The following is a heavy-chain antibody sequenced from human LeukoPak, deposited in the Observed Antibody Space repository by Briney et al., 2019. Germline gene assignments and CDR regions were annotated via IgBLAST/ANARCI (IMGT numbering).Heavy chain of an antibody. CDR3: ARGGIITSYAFEI. D-gene: IGHD1-26*01. Sequence: GGSLRLSCVASGFTFNNYAMHWVRQAPGKGLEWVSCISTTSSYIFYADSVRGRFTISRDNAKNSLYLQMDSLRAEDTAVYYCARGGIITSYAFEIWGQGTMVTVSS. V-gene: IGHV3-21*01. CDR2: ISTTSSYI. CDR1: GFTFNNYA. J-gene: IGHJ3*02.